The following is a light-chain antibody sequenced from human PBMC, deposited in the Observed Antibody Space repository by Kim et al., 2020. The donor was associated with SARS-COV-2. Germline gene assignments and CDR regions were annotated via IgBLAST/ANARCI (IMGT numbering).Light chain of an antibody. CDR1: QDIGNY. J-gene: IGKJ2*01. Sequence: SASIGDRVTIPCRASQDIGNYLNWYRQIPGEAPKLLISFASNLQIGVPSRFSGSGSGTHFTFTITSLHPEDLATYYCQHYDNVPYTFGQGTKLEI. V-gene: IGKV1-33*01. CDR2: FAS. CDR3: QHYDNVPYT.